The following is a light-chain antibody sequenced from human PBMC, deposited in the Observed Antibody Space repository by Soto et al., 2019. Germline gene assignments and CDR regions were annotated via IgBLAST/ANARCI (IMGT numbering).Light chain of an antibody. V-gene: IGKV3-15*01. Sequence: EKVMTQSPATLSVSPGERATLSCRASQSVTNRYLAWYQQRPGQAPRLLIYGASTRATGILDRFSGSGSGTEFTLTISSLQSEDFAVYYWQPYDSWPLTFGGGTNVEIK. J-gene: IGKJ4*01. CDR1: QSVTNRY. CDR3: QPYDSWPLT. CDR2: GAS.